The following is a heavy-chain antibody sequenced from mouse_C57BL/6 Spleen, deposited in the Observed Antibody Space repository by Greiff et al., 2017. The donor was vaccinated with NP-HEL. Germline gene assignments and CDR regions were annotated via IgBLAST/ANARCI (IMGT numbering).Heavy chain of an antibody. CDR2: ISGGGGNT. Sequence: EVKLMESGGGLVKPGGSLKLSCAASGFTFSSYTMSWVRQTPEKRLEWVATISGGGGNTYYPDSVKGRFTISRDNAKNTLYLQMSSLRSEDTALYYCARQDYYGLFDYWGQGTTLTVSS. CDR3: ARQDYYGLFDY. V-gene: IGHV5-9*01. D-gene: IGHD1-1*01. J-gene: IGHJ2*01. CDR1: GFTFSSYT.